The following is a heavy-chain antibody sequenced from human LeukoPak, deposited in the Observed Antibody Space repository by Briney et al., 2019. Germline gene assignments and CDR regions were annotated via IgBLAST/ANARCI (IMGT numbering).Heavy chain of an antibody. V-gene: IGHV4-61*02. CDR2: IYTSGST. J-gene: IGHJ4*02. CDR1: GGSISSGSYY. CDR3: ARDQTYSGSGIYTYFDC. D-gene: IGHD3-10*01. Sequence: KPSQTLSLTCTVSGGSISSGSYYWSWIRQPAGKGLEWIGRIYTSGSTNYNPSLKSRVTISVDTSKNQFSLKLSSVTAADTAVYYCARDQTYSGSGIYTYFDCWGQGILVTVSS.